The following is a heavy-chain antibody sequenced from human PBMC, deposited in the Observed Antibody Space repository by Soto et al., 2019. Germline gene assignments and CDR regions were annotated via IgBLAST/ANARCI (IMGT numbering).Heavy chain of an antibody. Sequence: GASVKVSCKASGYTFTSYYMNWVRQAPGQGLEWLGIINPSGGYTTYAQRFLGRVTMTSDTSTSTVHMELGSLTSEDTAVYYFARGGGILVVTAPYDHWGQGTLVTVSS. CDR3: ARGGGILVVTAPYDH. CDR2: INPSGGYT. CDR1: GYTFTSYY. D-gene: IGHD2-21*02. V-gene: IGHV1-46*03. J-gene: IGHJ4*02.